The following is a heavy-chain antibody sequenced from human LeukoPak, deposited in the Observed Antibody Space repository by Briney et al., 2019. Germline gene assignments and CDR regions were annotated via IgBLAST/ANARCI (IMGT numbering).Heavy chain of an antibody. Sequence: PGGSLRLSCEASGFTFSNAWMSWVRQAPGKGLEWVGRIKSKTDGGTTDYAAPVKGRFTISRDDSKNTVYLQMTSLKIEDTAVYYCTTAGISGTRWYYNGMDVWGQGTTVTVSS. D-gene: IGHD1-20*01. CDR2: IKSKTDGGTT. J-gene: IGHJ6*02. CDR1: GFTFSNAW. V-gene: IGHV3-15*01. CDR3: TTAGISGTRWYYNGMDV.